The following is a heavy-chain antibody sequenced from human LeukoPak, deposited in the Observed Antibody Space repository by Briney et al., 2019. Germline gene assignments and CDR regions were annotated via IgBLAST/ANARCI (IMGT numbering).Heavy chain of an antibody. CDR3: ARDLDYYYAFDI. CDR2: IYYSGST. V-gene: IGHV4-61*08. Sequence: SETLSLTCTVSGGSISSGGYYWSWIRQPPGKGLEWIGYIYYSGSTNYNPSLKSRVTISVDTSKNQFSLKLSSVTAADTAVYYCARDLDYYYAFDIWGQGTMVTVSS. J-gene: IGHJ3*02. D-gene: IGHD2-21*02. CDR1: GGSISSGGYY.